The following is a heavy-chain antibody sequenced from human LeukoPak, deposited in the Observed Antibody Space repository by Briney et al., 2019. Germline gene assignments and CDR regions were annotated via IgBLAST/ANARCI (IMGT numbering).Heavy chain of an antibody. Sequence: PGGSLRLSCAASGFTFSSYGMHWVRQAPGKGLEWVSTIRGSGVGTYYADSVKGRFTISRGNSKNTLYLQVNSLRADDTAVYYCAMETSTGWFYWGQGTLVTVSS. CDR1: GFTFSSYG. V-gene: IGHV3-23*01. J-gene: IGHJ4*02. D-gene: IGHD6-19*01. CDR3: AMETSTGWFY. CDR2: IRGSGVGT.